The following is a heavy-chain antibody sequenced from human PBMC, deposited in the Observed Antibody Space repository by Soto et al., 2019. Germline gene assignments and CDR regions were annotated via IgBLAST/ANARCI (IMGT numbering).Heavy chain of an antibody. CDR2: MNPNSGNT. J-gene: IGHJ6*03. CDR3: ARGPMVRGVGYYYYYMDV. CDR1: GYTITRDH. Sequence: APLNRACKASGYTITRDHIDCGLQDTEQGLEWMRWMNPNSGNTGYAQKFQGRVTMTRNTSISTAYVELSSLTSEDTAVYYCARGPMVRGVGYYYYYMDVWGKGTTVTVSS. V-gene: IGHV1-8*01. D-gene: IGHD3-10*01.